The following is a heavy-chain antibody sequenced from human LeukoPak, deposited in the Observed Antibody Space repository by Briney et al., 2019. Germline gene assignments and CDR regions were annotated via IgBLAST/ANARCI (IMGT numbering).Heavy chain of an antibody. D-gene: IGHD6-19*01. CDR2: FYSSGSS. CDR3: ARDAVLEAGTGTFYYYYYYMDV. Sequence: PSETLSLTCTVSGGSISDYFWTWIRQPAGKGLEWIGRFYSSGSSDYNPSLKSRVTMSVDTSKNQFSLKLSSVTAADTAVYYCARDAVLEAGTGTFYYYYYYMDVWGKGTTVTISS. CDR1: GGSISDYF. J-gene: IGHJ6*03. V-gene: IGHV4-4*07.